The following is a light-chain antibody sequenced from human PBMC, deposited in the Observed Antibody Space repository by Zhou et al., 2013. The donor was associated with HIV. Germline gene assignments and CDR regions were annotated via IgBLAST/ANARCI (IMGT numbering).Light chain of an antibody. Sequence: DVQMTQSPSSLSASVGDRVTFTCRASQDIRNFLNWYQHKPGKPPRLLIYAASSLERGVPSRFIGSGSGTDFTLTISSLQPEDFATYYCQQSYSTPTFGGGTKVEIK. V-gene: IGKV1-39*01. J-gene: IGKJ4*01. CDR3: QQSYSTPT. CDR2: AAS. CDR1: QDIRNF.